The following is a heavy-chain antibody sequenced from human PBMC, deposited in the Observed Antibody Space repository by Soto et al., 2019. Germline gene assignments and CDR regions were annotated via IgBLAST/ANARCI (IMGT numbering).Heavy chain of an antibody. V-gene: IGHV1-18*01. J-gene: IGHJ6*03. Sequence: GASVKVSCKASGYTFTSYGISWVRQAPGQGLEWMGWISAYNGDTNYAQKLQGRVTMTTDTSTSTAYMELRSLRSDDTAVYYCARCSRAVGFDFVATFIAHYYYYYMDVWGKGTTVTVSS. CDR1: GYTFTSYG. CDR3: ARCSRAVGFDFVATFIAHYYYYYMDV. CDR2: ISAYNGDT. D-gene: IGHD5-12*01.